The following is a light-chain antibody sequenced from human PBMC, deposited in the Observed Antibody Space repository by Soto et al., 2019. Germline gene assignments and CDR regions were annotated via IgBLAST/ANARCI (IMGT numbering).Light chain of an antibody. CDR2: GAS. CDR1: QSVSSSY. Sequence: EIVLTQSPGTLSLSPGERATLSCRASQSVSSSYLAWYQQKPGQAPRLLIYGASSRATGIPDRFSGSGSGTDFTLTISRLELVVFALHHRQQNGIPPPTFGGATK. CDR3: QQNGIPPPT. J-gene: IGKJ4*01. V-gene: IGKV3-20*01.